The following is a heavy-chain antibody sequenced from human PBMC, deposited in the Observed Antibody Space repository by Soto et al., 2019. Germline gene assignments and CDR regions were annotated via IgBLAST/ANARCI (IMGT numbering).Heavy chain of an antibody. J-gene: IGHJ6*02. V-gene: IGHV4-38-2*02. CDR2: ISHSGST. D-gene: IGHD3-9*01. CDR1: GYSISSGYY. Sequence: SETLSLTCAVSGYSISSGYYWDWIRQPPGKGLEWIGSISHSGSTYYNPSLKSRVTISVYTSKNKFSLKLNSVTATDTAVYFCARDDYDVLTGFGMDVWGQGTTVTVSS. CDR3: ARDDYDVLTGFGMDV.